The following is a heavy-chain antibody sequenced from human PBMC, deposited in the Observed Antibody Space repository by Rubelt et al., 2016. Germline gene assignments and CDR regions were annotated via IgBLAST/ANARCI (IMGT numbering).Heavy chain of an antibody. Sequence: AMHWVRQAPGKGLEWVAVISYDGSNKYYADSVKGRFTISRDNSKNTLYLQMNSLRAEDTAVYYCAREAYYYDSSGYLDYWGQGTLVTVSS. CDR2: ISYDGSNK. D-gene: IGHD3-22*01. V-gene: IGHV3-30*04. CDR3: AREAYYYDSSGYLDY. J-gene: IGHJ4*02. CDR1: A.